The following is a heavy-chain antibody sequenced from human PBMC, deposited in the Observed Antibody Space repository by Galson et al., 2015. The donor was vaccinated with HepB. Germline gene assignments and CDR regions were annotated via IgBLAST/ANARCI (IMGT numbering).Heavy chain of an antibody. D-gene: IGHD5-24*01. J-gene: IGHJ4*02. Sequence: LSLTCTVSGDSITIYYWSWIRQPPGRGLEWIGILSHTGRTNYSPSLKSRVTISVDTSKNQFSLKMRSVIAADTAVYYCARQPHRGGWGYFDYWGQGTLVSVSS. CDR1: GDSITIYY. V-gene: IGHV4-59*08. CDR2: LSHTGRT. CDR3: ARQPHRGGWGYFDY.